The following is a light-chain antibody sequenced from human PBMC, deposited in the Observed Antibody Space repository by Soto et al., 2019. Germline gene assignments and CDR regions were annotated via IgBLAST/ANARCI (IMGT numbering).Light chain of an antibody. CDR3: QQANSLPIS. CDR1: QGISTW. Sequence: DIQRTQSPSSVSASFGDRVTITCRACQGISTWLAWYQQKPGKAPKLLIYGASSLQSGVPSRFSGSGSGTDFTLTISNLQPEDFATYYCQQANSLPISFGQGTRLEIK. V-gene: IGKV1D-12*01. CDR2: GAS. J-gene: IGKJ5*01.